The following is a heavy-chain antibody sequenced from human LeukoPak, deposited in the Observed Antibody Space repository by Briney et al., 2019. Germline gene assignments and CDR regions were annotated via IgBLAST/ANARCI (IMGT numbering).Heavy chain of an antibody. CDR2: IGTLADT. D-gene: IGHD3-22*01. CDR1: GFTFRKYD. V-gene: IGHV3-13*01. Sequence: GGSLRLSCAASGFTFRKYDMHWVRHITGGGLEWVSGIGTLADTFYSDSAKGRFTISRDNGKNSLYLQMNSLRAEDTAVYYCARVGYYYDSSGYYGLEFDYWGQGTLVTVSS. CDR3: ARVGYYYDSSGYYGLEFDY. J-gene: IGHJ4*02.